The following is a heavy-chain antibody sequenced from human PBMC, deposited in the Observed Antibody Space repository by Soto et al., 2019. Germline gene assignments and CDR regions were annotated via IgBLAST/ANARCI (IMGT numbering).Heavy chain of an antibody. CDR2: MNPINGAT. Sequence: QVQLVQSGAEVEQSGASVKVSCKASGYDFTAYDINWVRQASGQGLEWMGWMNPINGATGSARRFQGRVSMTRNTATATAYLELTSLRSDDSAVYYCGRGPSPRAPAGGTPYYYAMDVWGQGTTVTVSS. CDR3: GRGPSPRAPAGGTPYYYAMDV. V-gene: IGHV1-8*02. CDR1: GYDFTAYD. J-gene: IGHJ6*02. D-gene: IGHD6-13*01.